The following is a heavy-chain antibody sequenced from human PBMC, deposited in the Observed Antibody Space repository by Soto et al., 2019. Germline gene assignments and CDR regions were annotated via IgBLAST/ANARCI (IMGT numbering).Heavy chain of an antibody. J-gene: IGHJ5*02. D-gene: IGHD1-7*01. Sequence: QVQLVESGGGVVQPGRSLRLSCAASGFTFSTYGMHWVRQAAGKGLEWVAVIWYDGSNKYYADSVKGRFTISRDNSKNTLYLQMNSLRAEDTAVYYCARDKGAGTTSLFDPWGQGTLVTVSS. CDR1: GFTFSTYG. CDR3: ARDKGAGTTSLFDP. V-gene: IGHV3-33*01. CDR2: IWYDGSNK.